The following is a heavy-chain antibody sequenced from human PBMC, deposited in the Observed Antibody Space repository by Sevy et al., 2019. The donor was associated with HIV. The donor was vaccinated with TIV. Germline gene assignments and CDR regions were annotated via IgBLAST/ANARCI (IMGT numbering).Heavy chain of an antibody. D-gene: IGHD3-10*01. CDR3: ASAAYYYASRTENFDY. J-gene: IGHJ4*02. CDR1: GFTFSSYG. Sequence: GGSLRLSCAASGFTFSSYGMHWVRLAPGKGLEWVARRWYDGSSKDYADSVKGRFTISRDNSKNTLYLQMNSLRAEDTAVYYCASAAYYYASRTENFDYWGQGTLVTVSS. V-gene: IGHV3-33*01. CDR2: RWYDGSSK.